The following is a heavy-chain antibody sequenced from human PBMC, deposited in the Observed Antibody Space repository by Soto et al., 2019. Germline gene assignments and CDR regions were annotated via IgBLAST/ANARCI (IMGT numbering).Heavy chain of an antibody. CDR2: IDPSDSQT. CDR3: ASQIYDADTGPNFQYYFDS. Sequence: PGESLKISCKGSGYSFAGYWIAWVRQKPGKGLEWMGRIDPSDSQTYYSPSFRGHVTISATKSITTVFLQWSSLRDSDTAMYYCASQIYDADTGPNFQYYFDSWGQGTPVTVSS. CDR1: GYSFAGYW. J-gene: IGHJ4*02. D-gene: IGHD3-16*01. V-gene: IGHV5-10-1*01.